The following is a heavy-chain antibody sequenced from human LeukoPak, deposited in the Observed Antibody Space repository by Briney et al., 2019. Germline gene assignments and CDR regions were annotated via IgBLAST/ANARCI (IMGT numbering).Heavy chain of an antibody. CDR2: IWSDGSNK. V-gene: IGHV3-33*01. CDR3: ARRRYSVYDFDY. D-gene: IGHD5/OR15-5a*01. J-gene: IGHJ4*02. Sequence: GRSLRLSCAASGFTFSTYGMHWVRQAPGKGLEWVAVIWSDGSNKYYADSVKGRFTVSRDKSKNTLYLQMNSLRAEDTAVYYCARRRYSVYDFDYWGQGTLVTVSS. CDR1: GFTFSTYG.